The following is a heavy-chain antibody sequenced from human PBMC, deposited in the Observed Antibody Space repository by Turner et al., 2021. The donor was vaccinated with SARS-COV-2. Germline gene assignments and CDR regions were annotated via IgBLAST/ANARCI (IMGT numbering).Heavy chain of an antibody. V-gene: IGHV1-24*01. CDR1: GYTLTEIF. D-gene: IGHD6-25*01. J-gene: IGHJ4*02. CDR3: ATDPLGWAGYDY. CDR2: FDPEDRET. Sequence: QVQLVQSGAEMKKPGASVKVSCKVSGYTLTEIFIHWVRQAPGKGLEWMGGFDPEDRETNYAQKYQGRVTMAEDTSTDIAYMELSSLSSDDTAVYYCATDPLGWAGYDYWGQGTLVTVS.